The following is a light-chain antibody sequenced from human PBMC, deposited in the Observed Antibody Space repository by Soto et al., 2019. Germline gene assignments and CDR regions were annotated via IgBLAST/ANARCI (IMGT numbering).Light chain of an antibody. CDR2: DNN. CDR3: GTWDSSLSANWV. CDR1: SSNIGNNY. J-gene: IGLJ3*02. Sequence: QSVLTQPPSVSAAPGQKVTISCSGSSSNIGNNYVSWYQQLPGTAPKLLIYDNNKRPSGIPDRFSDSKSGTSATLGITGLQTGDEADYYCGTWDSSLSANWVFGGGTKVTVL. V-gene: IGLV1-51*01.